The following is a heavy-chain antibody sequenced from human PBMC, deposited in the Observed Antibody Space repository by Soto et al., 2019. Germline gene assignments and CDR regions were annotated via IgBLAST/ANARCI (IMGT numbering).Heavy chain of an antibody. CDR2: IIPIFGTA. V-gene: IGHV1-69*13. D-gene: IGHD5-18*01. Sequence: VASVKGSCKASGGPFSSYAISWVRQAPGQGLEWMGGIIPIFGTANYAQKFQGRVTITADESTSTAYMELSSLRAEDTAVYYCVSPSHGPQHHYDYYGMDVWGQGTTVTVSS. CDR3: VSPSHGPQHHYDYYGMDV. J-gene: IGHJ6*02. CDR1: GGPFSSYA.